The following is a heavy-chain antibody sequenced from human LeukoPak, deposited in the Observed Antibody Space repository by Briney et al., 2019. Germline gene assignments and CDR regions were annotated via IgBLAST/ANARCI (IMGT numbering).Heavy chain of an antibody. Sequence: ASVKVSCKASGYTFTGYYMHWVRQAPGQGLEWMGWISAYNGNRDSAQKLQDRVTMTIDTSTSTAYMELRSLRADATAVYYCAKDHYNILTGYFRDAFDIWGQGTMVTVSS. CDR1: GYTFTGYY. V-gene: IGHV1-18*04. J-gene: IGHJ3*02. CDR3: AKDHYNILTGYFRDAFDI. CDR2: ISAYNGNR. D-gene: IGHD3-9*01.